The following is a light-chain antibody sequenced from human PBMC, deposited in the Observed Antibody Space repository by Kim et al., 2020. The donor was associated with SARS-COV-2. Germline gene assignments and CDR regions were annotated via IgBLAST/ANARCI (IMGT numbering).Light chain of an antibody. Sequence: SPGERATPSCRASQSVTNNLAWYQQKRGQAPRLLIYGASTRATGIPARFSGSGSGTEFTLTISSLQSEDFAVYYCQQYNDWPPAYTFGQGTKLEI. CDR1: QSVTNN. V-gene: IGKV3-15*01. CDR2: GAS. J-gene: IGKJ2*01. CDR3: QQYNDWPPAYT.